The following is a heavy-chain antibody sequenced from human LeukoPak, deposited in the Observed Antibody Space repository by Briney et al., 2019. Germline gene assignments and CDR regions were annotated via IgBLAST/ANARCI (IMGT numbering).Heavy chain of an antibody. CDR3: AKVSQELTSFDY. J-gene: IGHJ4*02. CDR1: GGTFSSYG. Sequence: ASEKVSCKASGGTFSSYGISWVRQAPGQGLEWMGWISAYNGNTNYEQKLQGRVPMTTDTSTSTAYMELRSLRSDDTAVYYCAKVSQELTSFDYWGQGTLVTVSS. CDR2: ISAYNGNT. V-gene: IGHV1-18*01. D-gene: IGHD1-26*01.